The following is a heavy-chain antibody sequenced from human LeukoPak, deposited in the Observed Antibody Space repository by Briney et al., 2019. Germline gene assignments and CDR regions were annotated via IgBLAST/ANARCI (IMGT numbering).Heavy chain of an antibody. D-gene: IGHD2-8*01. CDR2: INPNGGGT. V-gene: IGHV1-2*02. CDR3: ARDLGDGNGMGNYYFDY. J-gene: IGHJ4*02. Sequence: GASVKVSCKTSGYIFSGYYMHWVRQAPGQGLEWMGWINPNGGGTNSAQKFQGRVTMTRDTSINTVYMELNSLRSDDTAVYYCARDLGDGNGMGNYYFDYRGKGTLVTVSS. CDR1: GYIFSGYY.